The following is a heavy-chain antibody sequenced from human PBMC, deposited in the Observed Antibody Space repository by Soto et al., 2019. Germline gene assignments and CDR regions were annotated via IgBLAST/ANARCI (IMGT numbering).Heavy chain of an antibody. D-gene: IGHD6-6*01. V-gene: IGHV1-69*13. CDR1: GGSFSSYA. CDR2: IIPIFGTP. Sequence: PVKVSCKASGGSFSSYAISWVRQAPGQGLEWMGGIIPIFGTPSYAQKFQGRVTITADESTSTAYMELSSLRSEDTAVYYCAREYRSSSGRFDNWGQGTLVTVSS. CDR3: AREYRSSSGRFDN. J-gene: IGHJ4*02.